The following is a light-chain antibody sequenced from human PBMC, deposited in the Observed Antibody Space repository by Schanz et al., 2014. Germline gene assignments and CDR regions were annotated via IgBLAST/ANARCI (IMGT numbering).Light chain of an antibody. CDR1: SSDIGRYNY. CDR3: SSYTSSSTLV. V-gene: IGLV2-8*01. CDR2: DVT. J-gene: IGLJ3*02. Sequence: SALTQPPSASGSPGQSVTISCTGTSSDIGRYNYVSWYQHHPGKAPKLLIYDVTKRPSGVPDRFSGSKSGNTASLTVSGLQAEDEADYYCSSYTSSSTLVFGGGTKLTVL.